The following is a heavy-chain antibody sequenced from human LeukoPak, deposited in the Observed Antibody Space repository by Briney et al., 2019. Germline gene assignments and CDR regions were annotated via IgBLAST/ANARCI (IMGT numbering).Heavy chain of an antibody. J-gene: IGHJ6*03. CDR3: AKGLKTAVGPYKGYHYYMDV. CDR1: GFTFSNYA. CDR2: INDRGIAT. V-gene: IGHV3-23*01. Sequence: GSLRLSCAASGFTFSNYAMSWVRQAPGKGLEWVSTINDRGIATYYADSVKGRFTISRDNSKNTLSLQVSSLRAEDTAIYYCAKGLKTAVGPYKGYHYYMDVWAKGPRSPSP. D-gene: IGHD5-18*01.